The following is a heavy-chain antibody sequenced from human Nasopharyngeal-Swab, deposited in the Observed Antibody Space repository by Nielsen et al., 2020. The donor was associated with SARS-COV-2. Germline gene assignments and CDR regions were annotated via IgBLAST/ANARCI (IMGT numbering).Heavy chain of an antibody. Sequence: WIRQPPGKGLEWVAIVWFDGTNKYYADSVKGRFTISRDSSKNTLYLQMNSLRAEDAAVYYCARDSGFTFGYWIFDYWGQGTLVTVSS. J-gene: IGHJ4*02. CDR3: ARDSGFTFGYWIFDY. D-gene: IGHD3-22*01. V-gene: IGHV3-33*01. CDR2: VWFDGTNK.